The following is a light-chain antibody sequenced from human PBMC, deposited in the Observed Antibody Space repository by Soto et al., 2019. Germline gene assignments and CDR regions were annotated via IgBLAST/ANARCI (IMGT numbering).Light chain of an antibody. Sequence: DVQLTQSPSTLPASVGDRVAITCQATQNIFNYLNWFQQRPGKAPQLLISDASHLEPGVPSRFSGQRPGTDFTLIINDLQPEDFATYFCQQYEDLPLTFGGGTRVEV. CDR1: QNIFNY. V-gene: IGKV1-33*01. CDR2: DAS. CDR3: QQYEDLPLT. J-gene: IGKJ4*01.